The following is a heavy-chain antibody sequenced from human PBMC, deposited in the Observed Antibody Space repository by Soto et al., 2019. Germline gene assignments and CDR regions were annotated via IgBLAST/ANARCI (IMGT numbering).Heavy chain of an antibody. CDR2: IKSKNDGGTT. Sequence: GSLRLSCAASGFTFSNAWMNWVRQAPGKGLEWVGRIKSKNDGGTTDYDAPVKGRFTISRDDSKNTLYLQMNSLKTEDTAVIYCTTDGSGYSYGSASYWFDPWGQGTLVTVSS. V-gene: IGHV3-15*07. CDR3: TTDGSGYSYGSASYWFDP. D-gene: IGHD5-18*01. J-gene: IGHJ5*02. CDR1: GFTFSNAW.